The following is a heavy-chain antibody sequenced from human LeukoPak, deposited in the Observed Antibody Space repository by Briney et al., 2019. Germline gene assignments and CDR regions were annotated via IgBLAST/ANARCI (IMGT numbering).Heavy chain of an antibody. Sequence: TGGSLGLSCAASGFTFSNAWMSWVRQAPGKGLEWVGRIKSKTDGGTTDYAAPVKGRFTISRDDSKNTLYLQMNSLKTEDTAVYYCTTEYYYDSSGYYYRVYWGQGTLVTVSS. V-gene: IGHV3-15*01. J-gene: IGHJ4*02. CDR2: IKSKTDGGTT. D-gene: IGHD3-22*01. CDR3: TTEYYYDSSGYYYRVY. CDR1: GFTFSNAW.